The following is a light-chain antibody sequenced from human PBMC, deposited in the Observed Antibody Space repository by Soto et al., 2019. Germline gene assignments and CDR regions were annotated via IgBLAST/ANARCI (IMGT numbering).Light chain of an antibody. CDR3: QHYNSYSEA. J-gene: IGKJ1*01. CDR1: HSVTSNY. V-gene: IGKV3-20*01. Sequence: EIVLTQSPGTLSLSPGDRATLSCRASHSVTSNYLAWYQQKPGQAPGLLIYDTSTRASGVPDRFSGSGSGTEFTLTISSLQPDDFATYYCQHYNSYSEAFGQGTKVDIK. CDR2: DTS.